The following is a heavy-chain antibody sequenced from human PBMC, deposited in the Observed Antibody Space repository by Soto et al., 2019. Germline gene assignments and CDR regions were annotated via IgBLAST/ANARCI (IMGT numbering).Heavy chain of an antibody. D-gene: IGHD1-1*01. J-gene: IGHJ4*02. CDR2: INPNSGGT. V-gene: IGHV1-2*04. CDR3: ARGGRTDWRYFDS. CDR1: GYTFTGYY. Sequence: QVQLVQSGAEVKKPGASVKVSCKASGYTFTGYYMHWVRQAPGQGLEWMGWINPNSGGTNYAQKFQGWVTMTRDTSISTAYMELNSLKTEDTAVYYCARGGRTDWRYFDSWGQGTLVTVSS.